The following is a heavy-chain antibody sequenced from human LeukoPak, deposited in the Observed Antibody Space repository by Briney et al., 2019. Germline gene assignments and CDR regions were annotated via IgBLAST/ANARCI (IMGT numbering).Heavy chain of an antibody. Sequence: ASVKVSCKASGYTFTSYAMNWVRQAPGQGLEWMGWINTNTGNPTYAQGFTGRFVFSLDTSVSTAYLQISSLEAEDTAVYYCARDNDYDILTGYYLSDNDAFDIWGQGTMVTVSS. V-gene: IGHV7-4-1*02. CDR3: ARDNDYDILTGYYLSDNDAFDI. CDR2: INTNTGNP. CDR1: GYTFTSYA. J-gene: IGHJ3*02. D-gene: IGHD3-9*01.